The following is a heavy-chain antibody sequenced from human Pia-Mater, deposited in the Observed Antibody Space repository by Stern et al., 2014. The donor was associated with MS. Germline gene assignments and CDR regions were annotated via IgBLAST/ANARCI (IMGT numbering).Heavy chain of an antibody. CDR3: AKGDNWRRLNP. J-gene: IGHJ5*02. Sequence: VQLVESGGGVVQPGRSLRLSCAASGFTFSAYGMHWVRQAPGKGLEWVAVISADGTLKFYGDSVKGRFTISRDNSKNTLFLQMNSLRAEDTAVYYCAKGDNWRRLNPWGQGTLVTVS. D-gene: IGHD1-20*01. CDR1: GFTFSAYG. V-gene: IGHV3-30*18. CDR2: ISADGTLK.